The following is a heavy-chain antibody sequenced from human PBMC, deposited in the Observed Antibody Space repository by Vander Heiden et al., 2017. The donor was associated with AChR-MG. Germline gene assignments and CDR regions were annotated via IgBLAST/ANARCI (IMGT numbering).Heavy chain of an antibody. Sequence: QVQLQESGPGLVKPSQSLSLTCTVSGGSISSGGYYWSWIRQHPGKGLEWIGYIYYSGSTYYNPSLKSRVTISVDTSKNQFSLKLSSVTAADTAVYYCARGIIAARLAVIWYFDLWGRGTLVTVSS. CDR2: IYYSGST. CDR3: ARGIIAARLAVIWYFDL. J-gene: IGHJ2*01. CDR1: GGSISSGGYY. V-gene: IGHV4-31*03. D-gene: IGHD6-6*01.